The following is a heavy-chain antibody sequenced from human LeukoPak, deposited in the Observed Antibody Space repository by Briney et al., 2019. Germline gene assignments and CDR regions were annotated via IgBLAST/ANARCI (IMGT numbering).Heavy chain of an antibody. CDR2: ISAYNGNT. D-gene: IGHD2-2*01. CDR1: GYTFTSYY. J-gene: IGHJ4*02. V-gene: IGHV1-18*04. Sequence: ASVKVSCKASGYTFTSYYMHWVRQAPGQGLEWMGWISAYNGNTNYAQKLQGRVTMTTDTSTSTAYMELRSLRSDDTAVYYCARVPFSQLLPADFDYWGQGTLVTVSS. CDR3: ARVPFSQLLPADFDY.